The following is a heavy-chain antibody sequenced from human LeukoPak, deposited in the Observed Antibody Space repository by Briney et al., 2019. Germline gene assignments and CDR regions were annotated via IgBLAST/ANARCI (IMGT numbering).Heavy chain of an antibody. D-gene: IGHD3-3*01. Sequence: GRSLRLSCAASGFTFDDYAMHWVRQAPGKGLEWVSGISWNSGSIGYADSVKGRFTISRDNAKNSLYLQMNSLRAEDMALYYCAKALIRFLEWTDAFDIWGQGTMVTVSS. CDR1: GFTFDDYA. CDR2: ISWNSGSI. J-gene: IGHJ3*02. V-gene: IGHV3-9*03. CDR3: AKALIRFLEWTDAFDI.